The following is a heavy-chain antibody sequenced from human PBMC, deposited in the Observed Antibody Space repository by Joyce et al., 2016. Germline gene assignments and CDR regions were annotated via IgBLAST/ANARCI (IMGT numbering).Heavy chain of an antibody. CDR3: ATHGSDYYSWLDY. CDR1: GGSMNSYIW. CDR2: IYHSGSS. Sequence: QVQLQESGSGLVKPSGTLSLTCAVSGGSMNSYIWWSWVRQPPGKGLEWSGDIYHSGSSSYNPSLKSRVTISVDKSKNQFSLNLTSVTAADTAVYYCATHGSDYYSWLDYWGQGTRVTVSA. V-gene: IGHV4-4*02. J-gene: IGHJ4*02. D-gene: IGHD2-21*02.